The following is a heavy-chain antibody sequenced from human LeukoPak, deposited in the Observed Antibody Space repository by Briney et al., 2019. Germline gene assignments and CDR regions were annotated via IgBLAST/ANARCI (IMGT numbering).Heavy chain of an antibody. D-gene: IGHD3-22*01. Sequence: PSETLSLTCTVSGGSISSSNYYWGWIRQPPGKGLEWIGSIYYSGNTYYNPSLKSRVTISVDTSKNQFSLKLTSVTAADTAVYFCARHRDYYDTWGHGTLVTVSS. J-gene: IGHJ4*01. CDR3: ARHRDYYDT. V-gene: IGHV4-39*01. CDR1: GGSISSSNYY. CDR2: IYYSGNT.